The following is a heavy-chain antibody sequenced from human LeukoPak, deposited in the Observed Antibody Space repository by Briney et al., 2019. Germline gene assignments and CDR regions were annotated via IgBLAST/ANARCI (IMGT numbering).Heavy chain of an antibody. V-gene: IGHV4-4*02. J-gene: IGHJ3*02. CDR2: IYHSGST. CDR3: ACHSANRCYDADAFDN. Sequence: SETLSLTCAVSGGSISISSSNWWSWVRPPPGKGLEWIGEIYHSGSTNYNPSLKSRVTISVDKSRNQFSLKLSSVTAADTAVYKGACHSANRCYDADAFDNWGQGTLVTVSS. CDR1: GGSISISSSNW. D-gene: IGHD5-12*01.